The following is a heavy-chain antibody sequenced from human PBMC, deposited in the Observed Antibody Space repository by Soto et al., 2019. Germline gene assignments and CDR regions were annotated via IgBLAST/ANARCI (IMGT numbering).Heavy chain of an antibody. Sequence: QVQLVQSGAEVKKPGASVKVSCKTSGYIFTAYSMHWVRQAPGQGLEWMGVVNPSGGRAHYAQSFEGRVTLTRDTYTSTCYMELSSLRSEDTAVYYSAREENCRGGTCYSEYFHHWGQGTLVTDSS. CDR3: AREENCRGGTCYSEYFHH. D-gene: IGHD2-15*01. CDR2: VNPSGGRA. V-gene: IGHV1-46*01. J-gene: IGHJ1*01. CDR1: GYIFTAYS.